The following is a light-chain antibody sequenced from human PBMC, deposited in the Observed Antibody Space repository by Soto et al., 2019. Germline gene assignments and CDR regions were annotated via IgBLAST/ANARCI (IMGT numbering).Light chain of an antibody. J-gene: IGKJ1*01. CDR2: GVF. CDR1: QSISANY. CDR3: HQYGVSPKT. V-gene: IGKV3-20*01. Sequence: EIVLTQSPGTLSLSPGERATLSCRASQSISANYLAWYQQKPGQAPRLLIYGVFTRATGIPDRFGGSGSGPDFTLTISRLEPEDFAVYYCHQYGVSPKTFGQGTTVELK.